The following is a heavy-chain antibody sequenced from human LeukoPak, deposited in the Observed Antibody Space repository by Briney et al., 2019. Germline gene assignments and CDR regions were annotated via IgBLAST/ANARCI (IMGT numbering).Heavy chain of an antibody. V-gene: IGHV4-59*01. J-gene: IGHJ3*02. CDR3: ATKGPSDAFDI. CDR1: GGSISSYY. CDR2: IYYSGST. Sequence: SETLSLTCTVSGGSISSYYWSWIRQPPGKGLEWIGYIYYSGSTNYNPSLKSRVTISVDTSKNQFSLKLSSVTAADTAVYYRATKGPSDAFDIWGQGTMVTVSS.